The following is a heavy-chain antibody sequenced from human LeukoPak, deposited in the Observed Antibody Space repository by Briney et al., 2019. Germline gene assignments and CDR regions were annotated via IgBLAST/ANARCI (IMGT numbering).Heavy chain of an antibody. D-gene: IGHD2-2*01. CDR2: ISGRGGST. CDR1: GFTFSSYA. CDR3: AKGGYCSSTSCYLYDAFDI. Sequence: GGSLRLSCAASGFTFSSYAMSWVRQAPGKGLEWVAAISGRGGSTYYADSVKGRFTIARDNSKNTLYLQMNSLRAEDTAVYYCAKGGYCSSTSCYLYDAFDIWGQGTMVTVSS. J-gene: IGHJ3*02. V-gene: IGHV3-23*01.